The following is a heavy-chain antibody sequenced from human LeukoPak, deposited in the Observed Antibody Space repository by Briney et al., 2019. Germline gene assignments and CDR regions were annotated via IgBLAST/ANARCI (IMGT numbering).Heavy chain of an antibody. CDR2: IREDGSEI. D-gene: IGHD7-27*01. J-gene: IGHJ4*02. Sequence: GGSLRLSCVGSGFTFNTYLMNCVRQAPGKGLEWVANIREDGSEIYYLDSVKGRFTIFRDNAKNSLYLQMNGLRAEDTAVYYCARHWAHLDYWGQGTLVTVSS. CDR3: ARHWAHLDY. CDR1: GFTFNTYL. V-gene: IGHV3-7*01.